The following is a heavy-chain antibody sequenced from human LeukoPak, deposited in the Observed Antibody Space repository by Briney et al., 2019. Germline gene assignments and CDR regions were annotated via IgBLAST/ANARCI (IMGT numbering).Heavy chain of an antibody. J-gene: IGHJ4*02. Sequence: GGSLRLSCVGSGFTFRTYEMTWVRQAPGKGLEWVSYISSSGGAIYYADSVKGRFTISRDNAKNSLYLQMNSLRAEDTGVCHCARERGINYDDLDYFEYWGERTLITVSS. D-gene: IGHD3-22*01. CDR3: ARERGINYDDLDYFEY. CDR1: GFTFRTYE. V-gene: IGHV3-48*03. CDR2: ISSSGGAI.